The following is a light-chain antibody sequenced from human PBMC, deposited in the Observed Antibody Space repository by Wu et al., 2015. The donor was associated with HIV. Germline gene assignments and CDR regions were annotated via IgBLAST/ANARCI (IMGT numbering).Light chain of an antibody. Sequence: EIVLTQSPGTLSLFPGERATLSCRASQSVSSSYLAWYQQKPGQAPRLLIYGASSRATGIPDRFSGSGSGTDFTLTISRLEPEDFAVYYCQQSDSSLTWTFGQGTKVEIK. CDR2: GAS. CDR3: QQSDSSLTWT. J-gene: IGKJ1*01. V-gene: IGKV3-20*01. CDR1: QSVSSSY.